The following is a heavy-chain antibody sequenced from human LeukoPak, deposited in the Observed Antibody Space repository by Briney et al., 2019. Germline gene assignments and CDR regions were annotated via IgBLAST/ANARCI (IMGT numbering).Heavy chain of an antibody. CDR2: INHSGST. CDR3: ARGGRIVGATGNLDY. D-gene: IGHD1-26*01. V-gene: IGHV4-34*01. J-gene: IGHJ4*02. Sequence: SETLSLTCAVYGGSLSGYYWSWIRQPPGKGLEWIGEINHSGSTSYNPSLKSRVTISVDTSKNQFSLKLSSVTAADTAVYYCARGGRIVGATGNLDYWGQGALVTVSS. CDR1: GGSLSGYY.